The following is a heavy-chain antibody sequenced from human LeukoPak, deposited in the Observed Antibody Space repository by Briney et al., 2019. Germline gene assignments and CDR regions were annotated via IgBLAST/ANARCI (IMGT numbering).Heavy chain of an antibody. J-gene: IGHJ2*01. CDR2: IIPVIGTA. CDR1: GGTFSSYA. Sequence: ASVKVSCKASGGTFSSYAINWVRQAPGQGLEWLGRIIPVIGTAHYAQKFQGRVTIIADKSTTIAYMDLNSLTSEDTAVYYCARDDGYSSSYRYFDLWGRGTLVTVSS. D-gene: IGHD6-6*01. CDR3: ARDDGYSSSYRYFDL. V-gene: IGHV1-69*06.